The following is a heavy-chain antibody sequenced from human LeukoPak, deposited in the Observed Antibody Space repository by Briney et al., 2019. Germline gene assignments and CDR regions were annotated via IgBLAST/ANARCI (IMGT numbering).Heavy chain of an antibody. CDR3: ARRAELGMRYFDF. CDR2: IYCDGSKT. J-gene: IGHJ5*01. V-gene: IGHV5-51*01. CDR1: GYTFTDYW. D-gene: IGHD7-27*01. Sequence: GESLMISCQASGYTFTDYWVGWVRQMPGKGLEWMGIIYCDGSKTTYSPSFQSQVTISVDKSTSTAYLQWSSLKASYTAIYFCARRAELGMRYFDFWGQGALLVVSS.